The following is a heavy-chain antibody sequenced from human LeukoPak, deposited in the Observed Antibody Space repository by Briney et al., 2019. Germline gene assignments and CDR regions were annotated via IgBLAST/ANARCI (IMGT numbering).Heavy chain of an antibody. CDR1: GGSISSYY. D-gene: IGHD3-22*01. CDR3: ARGSAVVSSFDY. CDR2: IYTSGST. J-gene: IGHJ4*02. V-gene: IGHV4-4*07. Sequence: SETLSLTCTVSGGSISSYYWSWIRQPAGKGLEGIGRIYTSGSTNYNPSLKSRVTMSVDTSKNQFSLKLSSVTAADTAVYYCARGSAVVSSFDYWGQGRLVTVSS.